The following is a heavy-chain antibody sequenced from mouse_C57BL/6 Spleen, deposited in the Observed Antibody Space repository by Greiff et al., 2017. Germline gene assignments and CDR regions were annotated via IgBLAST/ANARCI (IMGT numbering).Heavy chain of an antibody. CDR2: ISSGSSTI. Sequence: EVHLVESGGGLVKPGGSLKFSCAASGFTFSDYGMHWVRQAPEKGLEWVAYISSGSSTIYYADTVKGRFTISRDNAKNTLFLQMTSLRSEDTAMDYCARSYGRYARAYWGQGTSVTVSS. J-gene: IGHJ4*01. D-gene: IGHD1-1*02. CDR3: ARSYGRYARAY. CDR1: GFTFSDYG. V-gene: IGHV5-17*01.